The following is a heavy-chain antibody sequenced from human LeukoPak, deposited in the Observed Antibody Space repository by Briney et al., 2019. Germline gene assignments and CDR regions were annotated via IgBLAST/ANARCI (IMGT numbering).Heavy chain of an antibody. J-gene: IGHJ4*02. CDR2: IYSGGST. CDR1: GFRVSSNY. V-gene: IGHV3-53*01. CDR3: ARGDSGKWNYKRGFDY. Sequence: PGGSLRLSCAASGFRVSSNYMSWVRQAPGKGLEWVSVIYSGGSTNYADSVKGRFTISRDNSKNTLYLQMNSLRAEDTAVYYCARGDSGKWNYKRGFDYWGQGTLVTVSS. D-gene: IGHD1-26*01.